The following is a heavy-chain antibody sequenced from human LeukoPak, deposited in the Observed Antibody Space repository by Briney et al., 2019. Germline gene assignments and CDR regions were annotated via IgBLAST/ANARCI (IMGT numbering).Heavy chain of an antibody. Sequence: SVKVSCKASGGTFSSYAISWVRQAPGQGLEWMGGIIPIFGTANYAQKFQGRVTITADESTSTAYMELSSLRSEDTAVYYCAREYSNYAGWFDPWGQGTLATVSS. CDR2: IIPIFGTA. V-gene: IGHV1-69*13. CDR3: AREYSNYAGWFDP. D-gene: IGHD4-11*01. CDR1: GGTFSSYA. J-gene: IGHJ5*02.